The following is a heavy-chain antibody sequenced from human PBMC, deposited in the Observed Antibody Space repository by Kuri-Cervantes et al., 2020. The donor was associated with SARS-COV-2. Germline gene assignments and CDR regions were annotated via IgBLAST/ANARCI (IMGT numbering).Heavy chain of an antibody. V-gene: IGHV1-24*01. D-gene: IGHD2-2*02. J-gene: IGHJ3*01. CDR2: FDPEGGKT. Sequence: ASVKVSCKLSGHTLIEKYIHWVRRAPGQGLEWMGGFDPEGGKTVYAQRVKDRVTMTEDTSTDTAYMELSSLRSEDTAVYYCASLRSSIYCSDSHCYSFDFWGQGTLVTVSS. CDR3: ASLRSSIYCSDSHCYSFDF. CDR1: GHTLIEKY.